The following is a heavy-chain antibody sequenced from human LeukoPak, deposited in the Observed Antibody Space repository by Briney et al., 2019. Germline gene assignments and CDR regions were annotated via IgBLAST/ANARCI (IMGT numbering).Heavy chain of an antibody. J-gene: IGHJ5*02. CDR1: GYTFTSYG. Sequence: ASVKVSCKASGYTFTSYGIGWVRQAPGQGLEWMGWISPYNGNTKYPQKFQGRVIMTTDTATTTVYMELRSLTSDDTAMYYCAGQGGYAWSWFDPWGRGTLVTVSS. V-gene: IGHV1-18*01. CDR3: AGQGGYAWSWFDP. CDR2: ISPYNGNT. D-gene: IGHD3-3*01.